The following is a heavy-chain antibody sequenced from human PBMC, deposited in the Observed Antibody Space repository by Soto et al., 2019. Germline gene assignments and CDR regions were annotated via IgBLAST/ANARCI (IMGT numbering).Heavy chain of an antibody. CDR1: GYTFTAYA. J-gene: IGHJ4*02. CDR2: INAGNGNT. V-gene: IGHV1-3*05. CDR3: ARAVAVPADFDY. D-gene: IGHD6-19*01. Sequence: QVQLVQSGAEEKKPGASVKVSCKASGYTFTAYAMHWVRQAPGQRLEWMGWINAGNGNTTYSQKFQGRVNITRDTSASKAYMELSSLRAADTAVYYCARAVAVPADFDYWGQGTLVTVSS.